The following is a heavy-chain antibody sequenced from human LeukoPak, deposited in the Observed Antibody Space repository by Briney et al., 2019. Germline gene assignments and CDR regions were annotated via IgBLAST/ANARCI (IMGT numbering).Heavy chain of an antibody. D-gene: IGHD3-22*01. Sequence: MTSETLSLTCAVYGGSFSDYYWSWIRQPPGKGLEWIGEIYHSGSTNYNPSLKSRVTISVDKSKNQFSLKLSSVTAADTAVYYCARDMKYYYDSSGYLLDYWGQGTLVTVSS. CDR2: IYHSGST. V-gene: IGHV4-34*01. CDR1: GGSFSDYY. CDR3: ARDMKYYYDSSGYLLDY. J-gene: IGHJ4*02.